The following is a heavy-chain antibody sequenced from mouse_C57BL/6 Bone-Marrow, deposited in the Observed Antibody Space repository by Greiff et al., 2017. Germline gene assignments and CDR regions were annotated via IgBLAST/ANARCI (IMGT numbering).Heavy chain of an antibody. CDR2: INPRSGNT. V-gene: IGHV1-81*01. CDR3: ARPTPYAMDY. J-gene: IGHJ4*01. Sequence: QVQLQQSGAELARPGASVKLSCKASGYTFTGYGISWVKQRTGQGLEWIGEINPRSGNTYYNEKFKGKATLTADKSSSTAYTELRSLTSEDSAVYFCARPTPYAMDYWGQGTSVTVSS. CDR1: GYTFTGYG.